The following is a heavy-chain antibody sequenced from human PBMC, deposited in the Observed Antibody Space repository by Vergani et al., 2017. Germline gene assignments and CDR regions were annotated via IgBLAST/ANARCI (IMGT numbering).Heavy chain of an antibody. CDR1: GYSISRGSY. V-gene: IGHV4-38-2*02. Sequence: QIQLQESGPGLVKPSETLSLTCSVSGYSISRGSYWAWLRQTPEKGLEWIGGMFHTGEASNSPSLQSRVAFSMDTSKNQFSLQLTSVTAADTAVYFCGVIMVRSPRPDNWFDSWGRGTLVTVSS. J-gene: IGHJ5*01. CDR3: GVIMVRSPRPDNWFDS. CDR2: MFHTGEA. D-gene: IGHD3-10*01.